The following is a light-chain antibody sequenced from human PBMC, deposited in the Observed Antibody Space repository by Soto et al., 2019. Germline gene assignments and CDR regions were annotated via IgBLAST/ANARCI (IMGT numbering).Light chain of an antibody. Sequence: SVLTQPASVSWCPGRWITISCPGTSSDVGSYNYVSWYQQHPGKAPKLMIYDVSDRPSGVSNRFSGSKSGNTASLTISGLQAEDEADYYCSSYTSSSTFPCVFGTGTKVTVL. CDR1: SSDVGSYNY. CDR2: DVS. J-gene: IGLJ1*01. CDR3: SSYTSSSTFPCV. V-gene: IGLV2-14*01.